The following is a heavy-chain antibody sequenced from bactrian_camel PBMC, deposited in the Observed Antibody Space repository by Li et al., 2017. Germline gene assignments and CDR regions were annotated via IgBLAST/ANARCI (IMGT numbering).Heavy chain of an antibody. CDR2: IDGDGRA. J-gene: IGHJ4*01. CDR1: GYTFSGDC. D-gene: IGHD1*01. CDR3: AAEDWSRAYKY. Sequence: HVQLVESGGGSVQSGGSLRLSCAASGYTFSGDCMGWFRQTPGKERDWVAYIDGDGRANYADSVKGRFTITQDNAKNTLYLQMNSLKPEDTAMYYCAAEDWSRAYKYWGQGTQVTVS. V-gene: IGHV3S53*01.